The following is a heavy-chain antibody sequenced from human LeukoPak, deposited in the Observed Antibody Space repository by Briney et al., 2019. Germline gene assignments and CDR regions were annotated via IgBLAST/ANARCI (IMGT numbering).Heavy chain of an antibody. CDR2: IYSSVT. Sequence: SETLSLTCTVSGGSISTSIYYWGWIRQPPGKGLEWIASIYSSVTYYNPSLKSRVTISVDTSKNQFSLNLSSVTAADTAVYYCASRPFLWGFAYWGQGTLVTVSS. V-gene: IGHV4-39*01. J-gene: IGHJ4*02. D-gene: IGHD3-16*01. CDR3: ASRPFLWGFAY. CDR1: GGSISTSIYY.